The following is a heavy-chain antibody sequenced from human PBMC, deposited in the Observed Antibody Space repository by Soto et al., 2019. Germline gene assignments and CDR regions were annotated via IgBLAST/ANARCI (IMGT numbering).Heavy chain of an antibody. CDR2: MNPNSGNT. J-gene: IGHJ3*02. CDR1: GYTFTSYD. D-gene: IGHD6-19*01. Sequence: QVQLVQSGAEVKKPGASVKVSCKPSGYTFTSYDINWVRQATGQGLEWMGWMNPNSGNTDYAQKFQGRVTMTRNTAISTAYMEVTSLRFEDTAVYYCVRVRSSGWGSFDIWGQWTVVTVSS. V-gene: IGHV1-8*01. CDR3: VRVRSSGWGSFDI.